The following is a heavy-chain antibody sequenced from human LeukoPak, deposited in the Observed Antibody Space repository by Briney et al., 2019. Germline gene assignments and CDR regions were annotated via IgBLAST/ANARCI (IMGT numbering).Heavy chain of an antibody. J-gene: IGHJ4*02. Sequence: PGGSLRLSCAASGFTFSSYAMSWVRQAPGKGLEWVSAISGSGGSTYYADSVKGRFTISRDNSKNTLYLQMNSLRAEDTAVYYCAKDQALLWFGELLLEPFDYWGQGTLVTVSS. CDR1: GFTFSSYA. V-gene: IGHV3-23*01. CDR2: ISGSGGST. D-gene: IGHD3-10*01. CDR3: AKDQALLWFGELLLEPFDY.